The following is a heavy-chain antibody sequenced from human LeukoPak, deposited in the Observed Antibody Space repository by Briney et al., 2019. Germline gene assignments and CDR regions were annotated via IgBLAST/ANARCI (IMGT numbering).Heavy chain of an antibody. CDR3: ARIAARSIDY. D-gene: IGHD6-6*01. J-gene: IGHJ4*02. V-gene: IGHV4-31*03. CDR1: GGSISSGGYY. CDR2: IYYSGST. Sequence: SQTLSLTCTVSGGSISSGGYYWSWIRQHPGQGLEWIGYIYYSGSTYYNPSLKSRVTISVDTSKNQFSLKLSSVTAADTAVYYCARIAARSIDYWGQGTLVTVSS.